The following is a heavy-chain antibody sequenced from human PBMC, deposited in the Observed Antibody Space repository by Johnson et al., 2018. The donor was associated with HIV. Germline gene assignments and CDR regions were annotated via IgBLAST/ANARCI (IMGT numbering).Heavy chain of an antibody. CDR3: ARESTLGAFDI. CDR1: GFTFTRHW. CDR2: IKQDGSEK. D-gene: IGHD2/OR15-2a*01. V-gene: IGHV3-7*01. J-gene: IGHJ3*02. Sequence: VQLVESGGGLVQPGGSLRLSCAASGFTFTRHWMSWVRQAPGKGLEWVANIKQDGSEKNYVDSVKGRFTISRDNVKNSLYLQMNSLRAEDTAVYYCARESTLGAFDIWGQGTMVTVSS.